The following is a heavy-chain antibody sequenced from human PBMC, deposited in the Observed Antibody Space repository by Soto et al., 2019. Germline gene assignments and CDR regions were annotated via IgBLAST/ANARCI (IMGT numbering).Heavy chain of an antibody. D-gene: IGHD3-3*01. J-gene: IGHJ4*02. CDR3: ARKGVAFDY. Sequence: GGSLRLSCAASGFTFSSYSMNWVRQAPGKGLEWISYISTTSSSIYYADSVKGRFTISRDNAKNSLFLQMNSLRDEDTAVYSCARKGVAFDYWGQGALVTVSS. CDR1: GFTFSSYS. CDR2: ISTTSSSI. V-gene: IGHV3-48*02.